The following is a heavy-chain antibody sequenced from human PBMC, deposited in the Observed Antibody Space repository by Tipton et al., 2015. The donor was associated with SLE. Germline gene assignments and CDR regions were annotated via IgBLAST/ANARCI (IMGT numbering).Heavy chain of an antibody. Sequence: TLSLTCSVSGGSIGYYYWSWIRQPAGKGLEWIGRIYTSGSTNYNPSLKSRVTISVDTSKNQFSLKLSSVTAADTAVYYCARERLYSSSWFSDWGQGTLVTVSS. CDR1: GGSIGYYY. CDR3: ARERLYSSSWFSD. CDR2: IYTSGST. V-gene: IGHV4-4*07. J-gene: IGHJ4*02. D-gene: IGHD6-13*01.